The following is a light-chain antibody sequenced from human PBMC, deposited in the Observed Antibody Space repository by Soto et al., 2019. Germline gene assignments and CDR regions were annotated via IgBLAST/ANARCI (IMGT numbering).Light chain of an antibody. CDR3: AAWDDILNGVV. Sequence: QSVLSQPPSASGTPGQRVTISCSGSRSNIGSNTVNWYQQLPVTAPKLLICINNQLPSGVPDRFSGSKSGTSASLAISGRPAEDEADYYCAAWDDILNGVVFGGGTKLTVL. V-gene: IGLV1-44*01. J-gene: IGLJ2*01. CDR1: RSNIGSNT. CDR2: INN.